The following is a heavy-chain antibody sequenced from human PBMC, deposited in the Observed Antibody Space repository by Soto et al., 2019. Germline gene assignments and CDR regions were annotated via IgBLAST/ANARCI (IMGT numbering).Heavy chain of an antibody. CDR3: AREHSSSWRFDY. CDR1: GYTFTSYD. V-gene: IGHV1-8*01. J-gene: IGHJ4*02. Sequence: GALVKVSCKASGYTFTSYDINWVRQATGQGLEWMGWMNPNSGNTGYAQKFQGRVTMTRNTSISTAYMELSSLRSEDTAVYYCAREHSSSWRFDYWGQGTLVTVPQ. D-gene: IGHD6-13*01. CDR2: MNPNSGNT.